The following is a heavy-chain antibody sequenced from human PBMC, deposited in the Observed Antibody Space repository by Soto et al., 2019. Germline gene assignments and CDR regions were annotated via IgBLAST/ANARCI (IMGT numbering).Heavy chain of an antibody. CDR1: GFNFSDYY. Sequence: GGSLRLSCAASGFNFSDYYMSWIRQAPGKGLEWVSYISSDGSYRKYADSVRGRFTISSDNAKKSVYLQMNSLRAEDTAVYYCARCAYFYDSSGYSPDFWGQGTLVTVSS. CDR3: ARCAYFYDSSGYSPDF. V-gene: IGHV3-11*06. D-gene: IGHD3-22*01. CDR2: ISSDGSYR. J-gene: IGHJ4*02.